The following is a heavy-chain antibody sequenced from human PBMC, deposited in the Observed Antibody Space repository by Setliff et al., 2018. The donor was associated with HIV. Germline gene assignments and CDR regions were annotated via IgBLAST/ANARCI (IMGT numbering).Heavy chain of an antibody. D-gene: IGHD1-1*01. CDR3: AREGRGDPSLATTRLDY. CDR2: IYYTGFT. J-gene: IGHJ4*02. Sequence: PSETLSLTCSVSGDSFSTSSYFWGWVRQSPGKGLEWIANIYYTGFTYCNPSLKSRVTMSIDKSKSQFSLNLTSVTASDTAVYYCAREGRGDPSLATTRLDYWGQGKLVTVSS. CDR1: GDSFSTSSYF. V-gene: IGHV4-39*02.